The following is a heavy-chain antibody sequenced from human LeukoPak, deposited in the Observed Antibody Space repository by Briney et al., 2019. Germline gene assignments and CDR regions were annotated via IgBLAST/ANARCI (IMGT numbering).Heavy chain of an antibody. Sequence: PGGSLRLSCEAPGFTFSGSAMHWVRQASGQGLEWVGRIRSKANSYATVYAASVKGRFTISRDDSKNTAYLQMNSLKTEDTAVYYCTSSTVTPFDYWGQGTLVTVSS. V-gene: IGHV3-73*01. J-gene: IGHJ4*02. CDR3: TSSTVTPFDY. D-gene: IGHD4-17*01. CDR2: IRSKANSYAT. CDR1: GFTFSGSA.